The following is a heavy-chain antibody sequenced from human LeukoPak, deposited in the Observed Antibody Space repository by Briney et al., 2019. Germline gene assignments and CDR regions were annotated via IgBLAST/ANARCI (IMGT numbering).Heavy chain of an antibody. D-gene: IGHD3-10*02. Sequence: GGSLRLSCAASGFTFSSYGMNWVRQAPGKGLEWVSYISSSSSTIYYADSVKGRFTISRDNVKNSLYLQMNSLRDEDTAVYHCVRLDSYVDDYWGQGSLVTVSS. V-gene: IGHV3-48*02. CDR2: ISSSSSTI. CDR1: GFTFSSYG. J-gene: IGHJ4*02. CDR3: VRLDSYVDDY.